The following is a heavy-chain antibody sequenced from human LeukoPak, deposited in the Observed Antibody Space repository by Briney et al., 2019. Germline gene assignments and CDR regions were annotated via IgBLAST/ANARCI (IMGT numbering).Heavy chain of an antibody. D-gene: IGHD3-22*01. J-gene: IGHJ4*02. CDR3: AREEGLYYYDSSGNPDY. V-gene: IGHV4-38-2*02. Sequence: PSETLSLTCTVSGYSISSAYYWAWIRQPPGKGLEWIGSIYHSGSTYYNPSLKSRVTISVDTSKNQFSLKLSSVTAADTAVYYCAREEGLYYYDSSGNPDYWGQGTLVTVSS. CDR2: IYHSGST. CDR1: GYSISSAYY.